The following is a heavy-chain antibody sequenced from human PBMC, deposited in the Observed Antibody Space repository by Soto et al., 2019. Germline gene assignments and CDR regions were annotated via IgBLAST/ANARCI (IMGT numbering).Heavy chain of an antibody. CDR3: ARGSEGGPTFDY. CDR1: GFTFSSYE. D-gene: IGHD3-10*01. CDR2: ISSSGSTI. V-gene: IGHV3-48*03. Sequence: EVQLVESGGGLVQPGGSLRLSCAASGFTFSSYEMNWVRQAPGKGLEWVSYISSSGSTISYADSVKGRFTISRDNAKNSLYLQLKSLRAGERVVYDCARGSEGGPTFDYWGQGPLVTVSS. J-gene: IGHJ4*02.